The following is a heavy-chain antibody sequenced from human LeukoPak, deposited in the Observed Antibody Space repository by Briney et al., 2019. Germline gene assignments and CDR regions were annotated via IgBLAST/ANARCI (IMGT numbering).Heavy chain of an antibody. J-gene: IGHJ4*02. D-gene: IGHD6-25*01. V-gene: IGHV3-21*05. CDR3: ARAAGYYFDY. CDR1: GFTFSTYW. CDR2: ITSTSGDI. Sequence: GGSLRLSCAASGFTFSTYWMSWVRRAPGKGLEWVAFITSTSGDIFYADSVKGRFTISRDNAKNSLYLQMDSLRAEDTAVYYCARAAGYYFDYWGQGSLVTVSS.